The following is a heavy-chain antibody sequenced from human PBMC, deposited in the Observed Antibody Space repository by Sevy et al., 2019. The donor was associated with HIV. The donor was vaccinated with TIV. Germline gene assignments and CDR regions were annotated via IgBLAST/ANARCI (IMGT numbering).Heavy chain of an antibody. V-gene: IGHV1-46*01. CDR3: XXXXXAQHFDS. J-gene: IGHJ4*02. Sequence: ASVKVSCKPSGDTFTNDYMHWVRQAPGQGLEWMGIIDPSAGNASYAEKFQGRVTMAWDTSTSTLYMDLSSLRSEDTXXXXXXXXXXAQHFDSWGQGTLVTVSS. CDR1: GDTFTNDY. CDR2: IDPSAGNA.